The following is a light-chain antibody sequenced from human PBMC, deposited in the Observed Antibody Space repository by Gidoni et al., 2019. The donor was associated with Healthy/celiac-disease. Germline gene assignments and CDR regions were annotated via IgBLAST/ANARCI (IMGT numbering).Light chain of an antibody. CDR2: GAS. V-gene: IGKV3-20*01. CDR3: QQYGSSPPYT. J-gene: IGKJ2*01. Sequence: EIVLTQSPGTRSLSPGERATLSCRASQSVSSSYLAWYQQNPGQAPRLLIYGASSRATGIPDRFSGSGSGTDFTLTISRLEPEDFAVYYCQQYGSSPPYTFGQGTKLEIK. CDR1: QSVSSSY.